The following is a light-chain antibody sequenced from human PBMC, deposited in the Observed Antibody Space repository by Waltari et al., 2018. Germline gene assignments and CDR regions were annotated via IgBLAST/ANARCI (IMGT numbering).Light chain of an antibody. Sequence: DIQMTQSPSPLSAFVGDRVPITCRASQSISGWLAWYQQKPGKAPNLLIFKASTLESGVPSRFSGSGSGTEFTLTINSLQPDDFATYYCQQYKSPTWTFGQGTKVEIK. CDR2: KAS. CDR1: QSISGW. CDR3: QQYKSPTWT. V-gene: IGKV1-5*03. J-gene: IGKJ1*01.